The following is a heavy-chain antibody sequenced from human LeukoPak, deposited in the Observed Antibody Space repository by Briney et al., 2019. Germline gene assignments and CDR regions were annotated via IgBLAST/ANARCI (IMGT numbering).Heavy chain of an antibody. CDR2: INSDGSST. Sequence: GGSLRLSCAASGFTFSSHWMHWVRQAPGKGPVWVSRINSDGSSTSYADSVKGRFTISRDNAKNTLYLQMNSLRAEDTAVYYCARAEGSGSPYYYYFFYYVDVWGKGTTVTVSS. CDR3: ARAEGSGSPYYYYFFYYVDV. J-gene: IGHJ6*03. D-gene: IGHD3-10*01. CDR1: GFTFSSHW. V-gene: IGHV3-74*01.